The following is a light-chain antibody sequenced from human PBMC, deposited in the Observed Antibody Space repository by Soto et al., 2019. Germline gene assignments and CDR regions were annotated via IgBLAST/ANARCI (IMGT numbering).Light chain of an antibody. CDR2: GAS. Sequence: EIVLTQSPGTLSLSPGERATLSCRASQSVSSSYLAWYQQKPGQAPRILIYGASNRATGIPDRFSGRGSGTDFTLTISRLEPEAFAISYCQQYGSSPYTFGEGTKLEIK. CDR3: QQYGSSPYT. CDR1: QSVSSSY. V-gene: IGKV3-20*01. J-gene: IGKJ2*01.